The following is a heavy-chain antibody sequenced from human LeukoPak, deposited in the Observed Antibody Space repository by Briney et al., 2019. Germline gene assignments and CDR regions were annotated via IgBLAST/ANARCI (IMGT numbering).Heavy chain of an antibody. CDR1: GFTFDDYA. CDR3: AKAHLTDYYRRSNYFDY. D-gene: IGHD3-9*01. CDR2: ISWNSGSI. Sequence: GGSLRLSCAASGFTFDDYAMHWVRQAPGKGLEWVSGISWNSGSIGYADSVEGRFTISRDNAKNSLYLQMNSLRAEDTALYYCAKAHLTDYYRRSNYFDYWGQGTLVTVSS. J-gene: IGHJ4*02. V-gene: IGHV3-9*01.